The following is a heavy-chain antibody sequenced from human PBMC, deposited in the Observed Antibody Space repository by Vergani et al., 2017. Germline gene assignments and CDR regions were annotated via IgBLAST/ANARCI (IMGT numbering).Heavy chain of an antibody. CDR1: GFSLNTRGVS. V-gene: IGHV2-5*04. Sequence: QITLKESGPTLVKPTQTLTLTCTFSGFSLNTRGVSGAWIRQPPGKALDWLALIYWNDDQHYSPSLNNRVTITKDTSKNQVVLTMTNMDYVDTGTYSGGYRKTECGTTGCFYPFYYCYYLDVWGKGTTVAVSS. CDR2: IYWNDDQ. CDR3: GYRKTECGTTGCFYPFYYCYYLDV. J-gene: IGHJ6*03. D-gene: IGHD1-7*01.